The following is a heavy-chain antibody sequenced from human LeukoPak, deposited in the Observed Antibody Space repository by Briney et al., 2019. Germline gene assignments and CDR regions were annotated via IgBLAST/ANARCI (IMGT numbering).Heavy chain of an antibody. D-gene: IGHD3-22*01. CDR3: ARDLYYDSSGYWDY. V-gene: IGHV3-7*01. Sequence: PGGSLRLSCAASGFTFSNYWMRWLRQAPGKGLEWVANIKQDGSEKYYVDSVKGRFTISRDNAKNSLYLQMNSLRAEDTAVYYCARDLYYDSSGYWDYWGQGTLVTVSS. CDR2: IKQDGSEK. J-gene: IGHJ4*02. CDR1: GFTFSNYW.